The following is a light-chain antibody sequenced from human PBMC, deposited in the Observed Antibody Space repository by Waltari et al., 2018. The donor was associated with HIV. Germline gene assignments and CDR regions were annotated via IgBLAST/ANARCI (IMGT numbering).Light chain of an antibody. CDR1: NIGSKS. Sequence: SYVLTQPPSVSVAPGQTARITCGGNNIGSKSVHWYQQKPGQAPVLAVYDDSDRPSGIPGRFPGSNSGNTATLTISRVEAGDEADYYCQVWDSSSDHWVFGGGTKLTVL. CDR3: QVWDSSSDHWV. CDR2: DDS. J-gene: IGLJ3*02. V-gene: IGLV3-21*02.